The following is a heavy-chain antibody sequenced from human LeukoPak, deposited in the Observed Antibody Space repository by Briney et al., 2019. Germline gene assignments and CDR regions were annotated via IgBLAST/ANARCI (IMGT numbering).Heavy chain of an antibody. CDR3: AREGPAAGRRGDSGVFDY. J-gene: IGHJ4*02. CDR1: GFTFSSYS. Sequence: PGGSLRLSCAASGFTFSSYSMNWVRQAPGKGLEWVSYISSSSSTIYYADSVKGRFTISRDNVKNSLYLQMNSLRDENTAVYYCAREGPAAGRRGDSGVFDYCRQGTLVTVSS. V-gene: IGHV3-48*02. D-gene: IGHD6-13*01. CDR2: ISSSSSTI.